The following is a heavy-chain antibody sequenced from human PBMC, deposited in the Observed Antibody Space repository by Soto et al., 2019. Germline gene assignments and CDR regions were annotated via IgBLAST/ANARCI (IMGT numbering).Heavy chain of an antibody. J-gene: IGHJ5*02. Sequence: GGSLRLSSAASGFSFSSYSMNWVRQAPGKGLEWVSYISSSSSTIYYADSVKGRFTISRDNAKNSLYLQMNSLRDEDTAVYYCARDVSGLNWFDPWGQGTLVTVSS. CDR1: GFSFSSYS. CDR3: ARDVSGLNWFDP. V-gene: IGHV3-48*02. CDR2: ISSSSSTI. D-gene: IGHD5-12*01.